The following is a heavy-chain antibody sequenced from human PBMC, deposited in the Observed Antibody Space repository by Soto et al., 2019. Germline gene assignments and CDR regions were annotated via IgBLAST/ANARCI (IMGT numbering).Heavy chain of an antibody. CDR1: GFTFSSYG. Sequence: GGSLRLSCAASGFTFSSYGMHWVRQAPGKGLEWVAVIWYDGSNKYYADSVKGRSTISRGNSKNTLYLQMDSLRAEDTAVYYCPRPRLATSRSGSYEQYFQHWRQGNLVYVSS. J-gene: IGHJ1*01. D-gene: IGHD6-19*01. V-gene: IGHV3-33*01. CDR2: IWYDGSNK. CDR3: PRPRLATSRSGSYEQYFQH.